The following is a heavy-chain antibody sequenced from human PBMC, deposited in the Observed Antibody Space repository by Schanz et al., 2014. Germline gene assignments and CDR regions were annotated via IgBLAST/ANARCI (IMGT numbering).Heavy chain of an antibody. J-gene: IGHJ5*02. Sequence: EVQLVESGGGLVQPGGSLRLSCVASGFTFSNYWMTWVRQAPGKGLEWVANIKQDESEKYYVDSVKGRFTISRDNAKNSLVLHMNSLRAEVTAVYYCVRDILHRVYDSGSPWGQGTLVTVSS. CDR3: VRDILHRVYDSGSP. V-gene: IGHV3-7*04. CDR1: GFTFSNYW. D-gene: IGHD3-10*01. CDR2: IKQDESEK.